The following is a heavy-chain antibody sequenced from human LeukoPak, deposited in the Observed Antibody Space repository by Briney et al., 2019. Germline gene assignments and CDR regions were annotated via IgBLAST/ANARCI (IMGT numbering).Heavy chain of an antibody. CDR2: ISAYNGNT. CDR1: GYTFPSYG. V-gene: IGHV1-18*01. J-gene: IGHJ6*02. D-gene: IGHD5-12*01. CDR3: ARDRGYSGYDYPFYSYYYGMDV. Sequence: SVKVSCKASGYTFPSYGISWVRQAPGHGLDWLGCISAYNGNTNYPQKLPGRVTLTTDTSTRTASMELRSLRSDDTAVYYCARDRGYSGYDYPFYSYYYGMDVWGQGTTVTVSS.